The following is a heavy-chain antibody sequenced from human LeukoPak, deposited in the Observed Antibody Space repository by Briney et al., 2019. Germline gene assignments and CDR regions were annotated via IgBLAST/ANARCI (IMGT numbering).Heavy chain of an antibody. CDR1: GYSFTRYW. CDR2: IYPGDSDT. V-gene: IGHV5-51*01. J-gene: IGHJ4*02. Sequence: GESLKISCKGSGYSFTRYWIGWVRQMPGKGLEWMGIIYPGDSDTRYSPSFQGQVTISADKSISTAYLQWSSLKASDTAMYYCARIPLYDSSGYYLDYWGQGTLVTVSS. D-gene: IGHD3-22*01. CDR3: ARIPLYDSSGYYLDY.